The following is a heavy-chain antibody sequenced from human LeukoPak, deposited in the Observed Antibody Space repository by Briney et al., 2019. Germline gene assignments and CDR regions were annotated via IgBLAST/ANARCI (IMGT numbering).Heavy chain of an antibody. CDR3: ARDPDIVVVPAASAFDI. CDR2: INPNSGGT. D-gene: IGHD2-2*01. V-gene: IGHV1-2*02. CDR1: GYTFTGYY. J-gene: IGHJ3*02. Sequence: ASVKVSCKASGYTFTGYYMHWVRQAPGQGLEWMGWINPNSGGTNYAQKFQGRVTMTRDTSISTAYMELSRLRSDDTAVYYCARDPDIVVVPAASAFDIWGQGTMVTVSS.